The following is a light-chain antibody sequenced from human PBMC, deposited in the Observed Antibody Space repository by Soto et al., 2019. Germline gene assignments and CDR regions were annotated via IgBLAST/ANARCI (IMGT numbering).Light chain of an antibody. CDR1: QSINSW. Sequence: DIQMTQSPSTLSASVGDRVTITCRASQSINSWLAWFQQKPGKAPKLLIYKASSLQSGVPSRFSGSGSGTEFTLTISSLQPDDFATYYCQPQWAFGQGTKVEIK. J-gene: IGKJ1*01. CDR2: KAS. CDR3: QPQWA. V-gene: IGKV1-5*03.